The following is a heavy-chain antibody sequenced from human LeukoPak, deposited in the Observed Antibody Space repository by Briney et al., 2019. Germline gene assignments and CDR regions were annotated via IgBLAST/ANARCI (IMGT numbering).Heavy chain of an antibody. V-gene: IGHV4-59*01. CDR1: GGSISSYY. CDR2: IYYSGST. J-gene: IGHJ4*02. D-gene: IGHD2-15*01. Sequence: SETLSLTCTVSGGSISSYYWSWIRQPPGKGLECIGYIYYSGSTNYNPSLKSRVTISVDTSKNQFSLKLSSVTAPDTAVYYCAREDCSGGSCYFDYWGQGTLVTVSS. CDR3: AREDCSGGSCYFDY.